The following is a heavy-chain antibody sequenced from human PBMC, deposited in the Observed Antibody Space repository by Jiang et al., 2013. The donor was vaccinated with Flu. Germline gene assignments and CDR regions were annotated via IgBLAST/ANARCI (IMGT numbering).Heavy chain of an antibody. Sequence: GSGLVKPSETPSLTCTVFGGSISNYYWSWIRQPPGKGLEWIGNVYYSGSTNYNPSLKSRVTISVDTSKNQFSLKLSSVTATDTAVYYCARQSYSRSWNTEFDYWGQGTLVTVSS. CDR3: ARQSYSRSWNTEFDY. CDR1: GGSISNYY. CDR2: VYYSGST. D-gene: IGHD6-13*01. J-gene: IGHJ4*02. V-gene: IGHV4-59*08.